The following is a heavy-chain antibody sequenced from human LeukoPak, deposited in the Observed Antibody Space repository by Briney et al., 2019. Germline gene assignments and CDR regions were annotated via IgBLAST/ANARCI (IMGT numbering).Heavy chain of an antibody. J-gene: IGHJ5*02. CDR1: GFTFSSYA. Sequence: GGSLRLSCAASGFTFSSYAMSWVRQAPGKGLEWVSAISGSGGSTYYADSVKGRFTISRDNSKNTLYLQMNSLRAEDTAVYYCARDPTTVVTLFYRDGPNWFDPWGQGTLVTVSS. CDR2: ISGSGGST. CDR3: ARDPTTVVTLFYRDGPNWFDP. D-gene: IGHD4-23*01. V-gene: IGHV3-23*01.